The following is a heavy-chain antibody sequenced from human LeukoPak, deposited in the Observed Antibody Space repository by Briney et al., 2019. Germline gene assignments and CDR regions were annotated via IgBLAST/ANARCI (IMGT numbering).Heavy chain of an antibody. CDR3: AKHLRATNTFTFFGLDV. CDR1: GFRFKDYA. J-gene: IGHJ6*02. V-gene: IGHV3-9*01. CDR2: ISWNGGST. Sequence: GGSLRLSCAATGFRFKDYAMHWVRQLPGKGLEWVSAISWNGGSTAYADSVKGRFTISRDNAKNSLFLQLSNLRPEDTALYYCAKHLRATNTFTFFGLDVWGQGTTVTVSS. D-gene: IGHD1-26*01.